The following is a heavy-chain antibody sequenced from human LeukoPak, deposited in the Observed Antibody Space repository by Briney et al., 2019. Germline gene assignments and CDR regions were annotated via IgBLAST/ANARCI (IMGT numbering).Heavy chain of an antibody. CDR1: GFTFSSYS. Sequence: SXXLXXXAXGFTFSSYSMCWVRQAPGKGPEWXXGIKESGDITYYADSVKGRFTISRDNSKNTLYLQMNSLRAEDTAKYYCAKYCSGATCSGYWGQGTLVTVSS. D-gene: IGHD2-15*01. J-gene: IGHJ4*02. CDR3: AKYCSGATCSGY. CDR2: IKESGDIT. V-gene: IGHV3-23*01.